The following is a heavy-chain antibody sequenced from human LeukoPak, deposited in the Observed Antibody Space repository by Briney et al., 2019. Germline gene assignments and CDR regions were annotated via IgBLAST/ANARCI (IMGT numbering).Heavy chain of an antibody. D-gene: IGHD3-10*01. Sequence: ASETLSLTCTVSGGSISSYYWSWIRQPLGKGLEWIGYIYYSGSTNYNPSLKSRVTISVDTSKNQFSLKLSSVTAADTAVYYCARHYYGSGSYFYFDYWGQGTLVTVSS. CDR2: IYYSGST. CDR1: GGSISSYY. J-gene: IGHJ4*02. V-gene: IGHV4-59*08. CDR3: ARHYYGSGSYFYFDY.